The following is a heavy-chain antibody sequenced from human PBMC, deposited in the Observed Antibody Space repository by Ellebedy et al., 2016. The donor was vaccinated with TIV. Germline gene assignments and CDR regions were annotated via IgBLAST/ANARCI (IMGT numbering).Heavy chain of an antibody. J-gene: IGHJ3*02. Sequence: GGSLRLXXVASEFTFSTYWMSWVRQAPGKGLEWVANIKHDGSAEYYMDSVRGRFTISGDNAKKSLYLQMNSLRVEDTAVYYCAREEDAFDIWGQGIMVTVSS. V-gene: IGHV3-7*01. CDR2: IKHDGSAE. CDR1: EFTFSTYW. CDR3: AREEDAFDI.